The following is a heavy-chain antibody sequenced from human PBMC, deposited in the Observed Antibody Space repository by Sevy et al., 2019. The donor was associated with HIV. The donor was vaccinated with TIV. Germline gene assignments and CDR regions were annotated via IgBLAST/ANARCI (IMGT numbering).Heavy chain of an antibody. J-gene: IGHJ4*02. CDR3: VRADPDHDFAS. CDR2: VDPSAGNT. V-gene: IGHV1-46*01. CDR1: RDTFTNNY. Sequence: ASVKDSCKASRDTFTNNYIHWVRQAPGQELEWMGMVDPSAGNTTYAKKFQGRDTMTRDTSTSILYMDLSSLRSEDTAVYYCVRADPDHDFASWGQGTLVTVSS.